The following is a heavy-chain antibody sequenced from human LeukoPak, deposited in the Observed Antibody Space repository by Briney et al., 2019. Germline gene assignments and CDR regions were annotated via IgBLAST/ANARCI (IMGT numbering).Heavy chain of an antibody. CDR2: IWYDGSNK. J-gene: IGHJ4*02. Sequence: GRSLRLSCAASGFTFSSYGMHWVRQAPGKGLEWVAVIWYDGSNKYYADSVKGRFTISRDNSKNTLYLQMNSLRAEDTAAYYCARDRKMATPRSGLGYWGQGTLVTVSS. CDR3: ARDRKMATPRSGLGY. D-gene: IGHD5-24*01. CDR1: GFTFSSYG. V-gene: IGHV3-33*01.